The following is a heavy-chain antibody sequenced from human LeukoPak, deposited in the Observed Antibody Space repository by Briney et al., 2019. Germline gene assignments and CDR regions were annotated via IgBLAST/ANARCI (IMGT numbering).Heavy chain of an antibody. J-gene: IGHJ5*02. CDR3: AKKIDLVNRAFET. CDR1: GFTFSSYA. V-gene: IGHV3-23*01. D-gene: IGHD3-9*01. Sequence: PGGSLRLSCAASGFTFSSYAMSWVRQAPGKGLEWVSAISGSGGSTYYADSVKGRFTISRDTSKNTLYLQMNNLRSEDTALYYCAKKIDLVNRAFETWGQGTLVTVSS. CDR2: ISGSGGST.